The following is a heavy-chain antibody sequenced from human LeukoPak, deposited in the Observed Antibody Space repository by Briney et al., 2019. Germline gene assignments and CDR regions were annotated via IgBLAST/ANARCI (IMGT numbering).Heavy chain of an antibody. CDR3: AKEEKWELPKGSFDY. V-gene: IGHV3-33*06. CDR1: GFTFRNHG. Sequence: GRSLRLSCAASGFTFRNHGMHWVRQAPGKGLEWVAIIWSDGINRYYADSVKGRFTISRDDSKDTLFLQMNSLRAEDTAVYYCAKEEKWELPKGSFDYWGQGTLVTVSS. J-gene: IGHJ4*02. D-gene: IGHD1-26*01. CDR2: IWSDGINR.